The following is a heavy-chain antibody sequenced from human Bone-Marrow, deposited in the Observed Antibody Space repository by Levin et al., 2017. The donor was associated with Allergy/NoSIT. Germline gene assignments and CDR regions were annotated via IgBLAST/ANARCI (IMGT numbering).Heavy chain of an antibody. V-gene: IGHV3-74*03. CDR3: ARDRHWGAVVTFDALDI. Sequence: GGSLRLSCAASGFTFSNYWMHWVRQAPEKGLLWVSPPGLVWVSRINSDGTTTTYADSVKGRFTISRDNSKNTVYLHMNSLRPEDTALYFCARDRHWGAVVTFDALDIWGPGTLVTVSS. J-gene: IGHJ3*02. CDR1: GFTFSNYW. CDR2: INSDGTTT. D-gene: IGHD4-23*01.